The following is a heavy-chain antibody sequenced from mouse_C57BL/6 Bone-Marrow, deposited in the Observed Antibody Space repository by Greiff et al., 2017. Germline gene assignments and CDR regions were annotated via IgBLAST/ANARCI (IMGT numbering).Heavy chain of an antibody. CDR2: IHPNSGST. D-gene: IGHD2-5*01. J-gene: IGHJ2*01. V-gene: IGHV1-64*01. CDR1: GYTFTSYW. Sequence: QVQLKQPGAELVKPGASVKLSCKASGYTFTSYWMHWVKQRPGQGLEWIGMIHPNSGSTNYNEKFKSKATLTVDKSSSTAYMQLSSLTSEDSAVYYCARYSNYPYFDYWGQGTTLTVSS. CDR3: ARYSNYPYFDY.